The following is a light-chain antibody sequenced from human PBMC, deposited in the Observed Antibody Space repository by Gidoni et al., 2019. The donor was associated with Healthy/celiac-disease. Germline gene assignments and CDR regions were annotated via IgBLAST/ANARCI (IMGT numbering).Light chain of an antibody. Sequence: ESVLTQSPGTLSLSPGERATLSCRASQSVSSSYLAWYQQKPGQAPRLLIYGASSRATGIPDRFSGSGSGTDFTLTISRLEPEDFAVYYCQQYGSSVFGGGTKVEIK. CDR3: QQYGSSV. V-gene: IGKV3-20*01. CDR2: GAS. J-gene: IGKJ4*01. CDR1: QSVSSSY.